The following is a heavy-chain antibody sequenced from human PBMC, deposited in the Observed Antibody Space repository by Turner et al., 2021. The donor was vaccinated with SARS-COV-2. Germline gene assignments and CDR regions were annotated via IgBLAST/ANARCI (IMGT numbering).Heavy chain of an antibody. V-gene: IGHV3-23*01. D-gene: IGHD3-3*01. CDR1: GCTFRSYA. CDR2: ISGSGGST. CDR3: AKTYYDFWSGYYSLQYFDY. Sequence: EVPLLESGGGLVQPGGFLRRSGAASGCTFRSYAMSWVRQAPGKGLEWVSAISGSGGSTYYADSVKGRFTISRDNSKNTLYLQMNSLRAEDTAIYYCAKTYYDFWSGYYSLQYFDYWGQGTLVTVSS. J-gene: IGHJ4*02.